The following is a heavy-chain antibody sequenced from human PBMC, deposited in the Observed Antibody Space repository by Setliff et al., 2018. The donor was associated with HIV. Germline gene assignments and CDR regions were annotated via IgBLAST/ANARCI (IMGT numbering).Heavy chain of an antibody. Sequence: GPQVKVSCKASGYTFTDYYMHWVQQAPGKGLEWMGRVDPEDGETIYAEKFQGRVTITADTSTDTAYMELSSLRSEDTAVYYCATDFGTVRGVMDYYYYGMDVWGQGTTVTVSS. CDR3: ATDFGTVRGVMDYYYYGMDV. CDR1: GYTFTDYY. CDR2: VDPEDGET. V-gene: IGHV1-69-2*01. J-gene: IGHJ6*02. D-gene: IGHD3-10*01.